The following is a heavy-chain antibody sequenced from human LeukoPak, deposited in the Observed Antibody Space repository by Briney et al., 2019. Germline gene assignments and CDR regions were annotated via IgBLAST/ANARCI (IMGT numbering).Heavy chain of an antibody. CDR2: ISSSSSYI. D-gene: IGHD4-17*01. CDR1: GFTFSSYS. CDR3: ARDTVTHNYYYYGMDV. Sequence: KTGGSLRLSCAASGFTFSSYSMNWVRQAPGKGLEWVSSISSSSSYIYYADSVKGRFTISRDNAKNSLYLQMNSLRAEDTAVYYCARDTVTHNYYYYGMDVWGQGTTVTVSS. V-gene: IGHV3-21*01. J-gene: IGHJ6*02.